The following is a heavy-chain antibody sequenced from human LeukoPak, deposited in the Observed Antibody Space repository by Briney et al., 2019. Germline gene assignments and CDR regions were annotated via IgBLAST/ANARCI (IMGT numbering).Heavy chain of an antibody. CDR3: ARVQGATVTTLPNARFEY. CDR2: IIPIFGTA. CDR1: GGTFSSYA. J-gene: IGHJ4*02. Sequence: SVKVSCKASGGTFSSYAFNWVRQAPGQGLEWMGGIIPIFGTANYAQKFEGRVTIPADESTSTVYMELSGLRSEDTAVYYCARVQGATVTTLPNARFEYWGQGTLVTVSS. V-gene: IGHV1-69*13. D-gene: IGHD4-17*01.